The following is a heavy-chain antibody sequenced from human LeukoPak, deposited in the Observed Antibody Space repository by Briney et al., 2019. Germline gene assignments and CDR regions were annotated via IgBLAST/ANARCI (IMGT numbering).Heavy chain of an antibody. D-gene: IGHD1-26*01. J-gene: IGHJ6*03. CDR2: IYSGGST. CDR3: ARTMGATYYYYYMDV. CDR1: GFTVSSNY. V-gene: IGHV3-53*01. Sequence: GGSLRLSCAASGFTVSSNYMSWVRQAPGKGLEWVSVIYSGGSTYYADSVKGRFTISRDNSKNTLYLQMNSLRAEDTAVYYCARTMGATYYYYYMDVWGKGPRSPSP.